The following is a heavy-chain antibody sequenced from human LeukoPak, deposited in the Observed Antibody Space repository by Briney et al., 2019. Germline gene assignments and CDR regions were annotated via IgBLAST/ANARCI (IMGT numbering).Heavy chain of an antibody. Sequence: SETLSLTCTVSGGSINSYYWSWIRQPPGKGLEWIGYIYYSGSTNYNPSLKSRVTISVDTSKNQFSLKLTSVPAADTAVYYCARTTEGGYTYGYFYYYYMDVWGKGTTVTIS. CDR3: ARTTEGGYTYGYFYYYYMDV. CDR1: GGSINSYY. V-gene: IGHV4-59*01. D-gene: IGHD5-18*01. CDR2: IYYSGST. J-gene: IGHJ6*03.